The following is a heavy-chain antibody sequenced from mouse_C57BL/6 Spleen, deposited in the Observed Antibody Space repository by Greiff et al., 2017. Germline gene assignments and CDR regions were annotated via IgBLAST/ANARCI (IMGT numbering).Heavy chain of an antibody. D-gene: IGHD1-1*01. J-gene: IGHJ2*01. CDR2: IDPSDSNT. CDR3: ARRVTTVVARNYFDY. Sequence: QVQLQQPGAELVKPGASVKLSCKASGYTFTSYWMQWVKQRPGQGLEWIGEIDPSDSNTNYNQKFKGKATLTVDTSSSTAYMQLSSLTSEDSAVYYFARRVTTVVARNYFDYWGQGTTLTVSS. CDR1: GYTFTSYW. V-gene: IGHV1-50*01.